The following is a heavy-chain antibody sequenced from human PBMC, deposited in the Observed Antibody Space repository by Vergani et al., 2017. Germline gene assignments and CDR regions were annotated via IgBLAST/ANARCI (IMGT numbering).Heavy chain of an antibody. V-gene: IGHV4-34*01. Sequence: QVQLQQWGAGLLKPSETLSLTCAVYGGSFSGYYWSWIRQPPGKGLEWIGEINHSGSTNYNPSLKSRVTISVDTSKNQFPLKLSSVTAADTAVYYCARYRSRLRFDDYYGMDVWGQGTTVTVSS. J-gene: IGHJ6*02. D-gene: IGHD3-10*01. CDR3: ARYRSRLRFDDYYGMDV. CDR2: INHSGST. CDR1: GGSFSGYY.